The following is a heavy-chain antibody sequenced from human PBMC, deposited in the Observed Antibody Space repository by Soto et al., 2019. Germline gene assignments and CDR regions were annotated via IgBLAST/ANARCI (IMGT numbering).Heavy chain of an antibody. CDR3: AKDEIGSSWAL. V-gene: IGHV3-21*01. CDR2: IGRGSNYI. J-gene: IGHJ4*02. D-gene: IGHD6-13*01. CDR1: GLSLSIYA. Sequence: EVQLVESGGGLVKPGGSLRLSCEASGLSLSIYALNWVRQTPGKGLEWVSTIGRGSNYIYYADSVKGRFTISRDDAKNSLSLQMDGLRAEDTAVYYCAKDEIGSSWALWGQGTLVTVSS.